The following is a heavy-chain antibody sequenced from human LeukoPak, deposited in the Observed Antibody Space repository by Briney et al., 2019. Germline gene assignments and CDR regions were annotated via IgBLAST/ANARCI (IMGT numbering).Heavy chain of an antibody. Sequence: SETLSLTCTVSGGSISSYYWSWIRQPPGKGLEWIGYIYYSGSTNYNPSLKSRVTISVDTSKNQFSLKLSSVTAADTAAYYCARRRLLSQPFDIWGQGTMVTVSS. V-gene: IGHV4-59*08. CDR2: IYYSGST. D-gene: IGHD3-10*01. CDR3: ARRRLLSQPFDI. CDR1: GGSISSYY. J-gene: IGHJ3*02.